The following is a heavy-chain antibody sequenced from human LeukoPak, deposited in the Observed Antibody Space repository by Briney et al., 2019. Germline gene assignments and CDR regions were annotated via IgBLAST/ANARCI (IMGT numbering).Heavy chain of an antibody. CDR2: INPSGGST. V-gene: IGHV1-46*01. D-gene: IGHD3-10*01. CDR3: ARDGSGSYYNYFDY. Sequence: ASVKVSCKTSGYTFTSYYIHWVRQAPGQGLEWMGLINPSGGSTSYAQKFQGRVTITADESTSTAYMELSSLRSEDTAVYYCARDGSGSYYNYFDYWGQGTLVTVSS. J-gene: IGHJ4*02. CDR1: GYTFTSYY.